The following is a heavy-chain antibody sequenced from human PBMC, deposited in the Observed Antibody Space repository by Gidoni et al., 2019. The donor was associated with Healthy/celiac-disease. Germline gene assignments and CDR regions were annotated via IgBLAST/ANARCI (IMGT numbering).Heavy chain of an antibody. CDR3: ARAVGASVGPFYYYYGMDV. CDR1: GFTFSSYG. V-gene: IGHV3-33*01. CDR2: IWYDGSNK. Sequence: QVQLVESGGGGVQPVRSLRLCCAASGFTFSSYGSPWVRQATGKGREWVAVIWYDGSNKYYADSVKGRFTISRDNSKNTLYLQMNSLRAEDTAVYYCARAVGASVGPFYYYYGMDVWGQGTTVTVSS. D-gene: IGHD1-26*01. J-gene: IGHJ6*02.